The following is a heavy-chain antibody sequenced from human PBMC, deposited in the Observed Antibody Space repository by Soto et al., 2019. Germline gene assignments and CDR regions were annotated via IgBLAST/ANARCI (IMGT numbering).Heavy chain of an antibody. V-gene: IGHV3-21*01. CDR2: ISSSSSYI. D-gene: IGHD3-22*01. CDR1: GFTFSSYS. J-gene: IGHJ4*02. Sequence: AGGSLRLSCAASGFTFSSYSMNWVRQAPGKGLEWVSSISSSSSYIYYADSVKGRFTISRDNAKNSLYLQMNSLRAEDTAVYYCARTYYYDSSGYYYFDYWGQGTLVTVSS. CDR3: ARTYYYDSSGYYYFDY.